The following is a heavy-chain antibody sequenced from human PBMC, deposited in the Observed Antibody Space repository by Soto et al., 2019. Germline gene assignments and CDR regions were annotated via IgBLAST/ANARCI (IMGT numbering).Heavy chain of an antibody. V-gene: IGHV3-23*01. J-gene: IGHJ4*02. Sequence: EVQLLESGGGLVQPGGSLRLSCVASGFTFSNFAMSWVRQAPGKGLEWVSGIRGSGASTYYADSVKGRFTISRDNSKNTLYLQMNRLRAEDTALYYCAKAGYCSGASCYSVSSYFDYSGQGTLVTVSS. CDR3: AKAGYCSGASCYSVSSYFDY. CDR2: IRGSGAST. D-gene: IGHD2-15*01. CDR1: GFTFSNFA.